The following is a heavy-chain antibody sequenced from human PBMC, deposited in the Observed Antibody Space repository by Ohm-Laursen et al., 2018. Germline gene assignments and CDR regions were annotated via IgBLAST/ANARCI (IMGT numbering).Heavy chain of an antibody. D-gene: IGHD3-16*01. J-gene: IGHJ6*02. Sequence: SLRLSCTASGFTFSSYGMHWVRQAPGKGLEWVALISYDGNNKDYADSVKGRFTISRDNSKNTLYLYMNSLRGEDTAVYYCAKDWNVWDTGYYYGMDVWGQGTTVTVSS. CDR2: ISYDGNNK. V-gene: IGHV3-30*18. CDR3: AKDWNVWDTGYYYGMDV. CDR1: GFTFSSYG.